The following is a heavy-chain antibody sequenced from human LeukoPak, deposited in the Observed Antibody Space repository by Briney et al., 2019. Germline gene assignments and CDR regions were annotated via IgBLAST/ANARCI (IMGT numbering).Heavy chain of an antibody. D-gene: IGHD3-10*01. CDR2: ISRDGSIT. CDR1: GFTLSDYW. J-gene: IGHJ4*02. CDR3: VRDPLLSGDY. Sequence: GGSLRLSCVASGFTLSDYWMHWVRQAPGKGLAWVSRISRDGSITNYAESVRGRFTISRDNARNTLDLQVNSLRADDTAVYYCVRDPLLSGDYWGLGTLVTVSS. V-gene: IGHV3-74*01.